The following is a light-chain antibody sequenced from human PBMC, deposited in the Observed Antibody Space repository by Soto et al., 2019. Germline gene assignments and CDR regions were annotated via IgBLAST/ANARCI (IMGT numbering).Light chain of an antibody. J-gene: IGKJ2*01. CDR1: QSVTSNY. CDR2: GAS. Sequence: EIVLTQSPGTLSLSPGERATLSCRASQSVTSNYLAWYQQKPGQAPRLLLYGASSRATGVPDRISGSGSGTDFTLTISRLEPEEFAVYYCHQYGTSPPYTFGQGTKLEIQ. V-gene: IGKV3-20*01. CDR3: HQYGTSPPYT.